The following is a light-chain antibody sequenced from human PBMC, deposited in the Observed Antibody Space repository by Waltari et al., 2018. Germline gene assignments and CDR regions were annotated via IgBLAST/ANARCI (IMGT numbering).Light chain of an antibody. J-gene: IGLJ3*02. CDR1: SSDVGGYNY. CDR3: CSYAGSYTWV. V-gene: IGLV2-11*01. CDR2: DVS. Sequence: QSALTQPRSVSGSPGQSVTISCTGTSSDVGGYNYVSWHQQHPGKAPKLMIYDVSKRPPGVPDRFSGSKSGNTASLTISGLQAEDEADYYCCSYAGSYTWVFGGGTKLTVL.